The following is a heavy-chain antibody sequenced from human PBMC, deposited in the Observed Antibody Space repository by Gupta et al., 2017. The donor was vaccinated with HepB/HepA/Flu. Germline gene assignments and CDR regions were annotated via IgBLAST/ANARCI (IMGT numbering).Heavy chain of an antibody. Sequence: EVQLVESGGGLVQPGRSLRLSCAASGFTFDDYAMHWVRQAPGKGLELVSGISWNSGSIGYADSVKGRVTISRDNAKNSLYRQMNSLRAEDTALYYCAKSGDSSGYDHTDADFQHWGQGTLVTVSS. D-gene: IGHD3-22*01. CDR3: AKSGDSSGYDHTDADFQH. V-gene: IGHV3-9*01. CDR1: GFTFDDYA. J-gene: IGHJ1*01. CDR2: ISWNSGSI.